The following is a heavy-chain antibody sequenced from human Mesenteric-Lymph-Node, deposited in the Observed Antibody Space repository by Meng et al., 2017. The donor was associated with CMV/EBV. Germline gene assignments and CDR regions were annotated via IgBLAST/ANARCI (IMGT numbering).Heavy chain of an antibody. D-gene: IGHD3-10*01. V-gene: IGHV4-39*01. CDR2: ITYRAST. CDR1: GGSITTSSFY. J-gene: IGHJ5*02. Sequence: GSLRLSCAVSGGSITTSSFYWGWIRQPPGKGLEWIGSITYRASTYYNPSLKSRVSISVDTSNNQFSLKLSSVTAADTAVYYCARQSTYSYGSGSFGFDPWGRGTLVTVSS. CDR3: ARQSTYSYGSGSFGFDP.